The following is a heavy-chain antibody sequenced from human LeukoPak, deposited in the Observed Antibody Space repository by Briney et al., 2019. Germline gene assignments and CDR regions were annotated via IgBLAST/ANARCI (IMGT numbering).Heavy chain of an antibody. CDR1: GYTFISNY. V-gene: IGHV1-46*01. D-gene: IGHD3-9*01. CDR2: INPSGGSP. J-gene: IGHJ4*02. CDR3: ATLDHYDILTGSTQAVK. Sequence: ASVKVSCKAYGYTFISNYLNWVRQAPGQGLEWVGIINPSGGSPSYAQKFQGRVTMTRDMSTSTAYMELSSLRSEDTAVYYCATLDHYDILTGSTQAVKWGQGTLVTVSS.